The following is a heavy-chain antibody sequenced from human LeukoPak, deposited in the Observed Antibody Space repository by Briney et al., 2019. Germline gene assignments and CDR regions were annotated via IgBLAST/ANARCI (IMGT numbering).Heavy chain of an antibody. CDR1: GFTFSSYA. Sequence: GGSVRLPRAASGFTFSSYAMSWVRQAPRKGLDGVSAFGCSGGRIFYADSVKWRLTISRDNSKNTLYLQKNSLRAEDTAVYYCAKTVWGNWGSFDYWGQGTLVTVSS. D-gene: IGHD7-27*01. J-gene: IGHJ4*02. V-gene: IGHV3-23*01. CDR3: AKTVWGNWGSFDY. CDR2: FGCSGGRI.